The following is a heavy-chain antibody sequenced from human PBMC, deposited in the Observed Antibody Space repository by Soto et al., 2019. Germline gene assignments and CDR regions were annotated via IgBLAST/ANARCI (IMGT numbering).Heavy chain of an antibody. Sequence: PGGSLRLSCVGSGFIVDDYAMHWVRQAPGKGLEWVSGISANGGSIGYADSVKGRFTISRDNAKNSASLQMNSLRAEDAAVYYCLSGRGYWGQGTLVTVSS. CDR2: ISANGGSI. V-gene: IGHV3-9*01. CDR3: LSGRGY. CDR1: GFIVDDYA. J-gene: IGHJ4*02.